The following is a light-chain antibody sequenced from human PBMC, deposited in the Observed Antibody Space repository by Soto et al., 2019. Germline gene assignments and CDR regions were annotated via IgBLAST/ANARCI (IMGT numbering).Light chain of an antibody. CDR3: QQSYSAPIT. CDR1: QSISSY. Sequence: DLQMTQSPSSLSASVGDRVTITCRASQSISSYLNWYQQKPGKAPKLLIYAASSLQSGVPSMFSGSGAGADFTLTISSLQPEDFATYYCQQSYSAPITFGQGTRLEIK. V-gene: IGKV1-39*01. CDR2: AAS. J-gene: IGKJ5*01.